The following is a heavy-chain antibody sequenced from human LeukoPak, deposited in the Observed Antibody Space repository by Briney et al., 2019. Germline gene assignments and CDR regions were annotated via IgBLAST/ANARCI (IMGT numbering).Heavy chain of an antibody. V-gene: IGHV3-30*02. CDR3: AKDALGIVVVPAASIDY. J-gene: IGHJ4*02. D-gene: IGHD2-2*01. CDR1: GFTFSSYG. Sequence: GGSLRLSCAASGFTFSSYGMHWVRQAPGKGLEWVAFIRYDGSNKYYPDSVKGRFNISRDNSKNTLYLQMNSLRAEDTAVYYCAKDALGIVVVPAASIDYWGQGTLVTVSS. CDR2: IRYDGSNK.